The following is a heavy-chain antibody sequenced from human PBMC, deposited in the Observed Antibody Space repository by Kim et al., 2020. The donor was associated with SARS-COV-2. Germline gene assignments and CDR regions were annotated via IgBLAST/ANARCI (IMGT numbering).Heavy chain of an antibody. V-gene: IGHV3-30*03. CDR3: ATQEKGGHDY. D-gene: IGHD2-15*01. CDR1: GFTFSSYG. J-gene: IGHJ4*02. CDR2: ISYDGSNK. Sequence: GGSLRLSCAASGFTFSSYGMHWVRQAPGKGLEWVAVISYDGSNKYYADSVKGRFTISRDNSKNTLYLQMNSLRAEDTAVYYCATQEKGGHDYWGQGTLVTVSS.